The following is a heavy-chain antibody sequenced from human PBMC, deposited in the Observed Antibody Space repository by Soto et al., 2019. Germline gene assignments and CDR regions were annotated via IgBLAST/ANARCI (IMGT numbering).Heavy chain of an antibody. Sequence: PSETLSLTCTVSGGSISSSSYYWGWIRQPPGKGLEWIGSIYYSGSTYYNPSLKRRVTISVDTSKNQFSLKLSSVTAADTAVYYCARLEMATTYYFDYWGQGTLVTVSS. CDR3: ARLEMATTYYFDY. CDR2: IYYSGST. CDR1: GGSISSSSYY. J-gene: IGHJ4*02. D-gene: IGHD5-12*01. V-gene: IGHV4-39*01.